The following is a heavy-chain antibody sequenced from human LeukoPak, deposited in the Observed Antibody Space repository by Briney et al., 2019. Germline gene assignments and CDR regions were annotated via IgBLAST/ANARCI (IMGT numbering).Heavy chain of an antibody. CDR3: ARDYYYYGMDV. J-gene: IGHJ6*02. CDR1: GFNFSSSW. CDR2: INSDGSST. Sequence: GGSLRLSCAASGFNFSSSWMHWVRQAPGKGLVWVSRINSDGSSTSYADSVKGRFTISRDNAKNTLYLQMNSLRVEDTAVYYCARDYYYYGMDVWGQGTTVTVSS. V-gene: IGHV3-74*01.